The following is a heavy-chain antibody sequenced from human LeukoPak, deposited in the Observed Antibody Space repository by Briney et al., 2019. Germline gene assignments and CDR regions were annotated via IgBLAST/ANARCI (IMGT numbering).Heavy chain of an antibody. D-gene: IGHD2-2*02. CDR2: ISGSGGGT. CDR3: AKDLRYCSTTRCYKEWFDP. CDR1: GFTFSSYA. Sequence: GASLRLSCAASGFTFSSYAVTWVRQAPGKGLEWVSAISGSGGGTYYADSVKGRFTISRDNSKSTLFLQMNSLRAEDTAIYYCAKDLRYCSTTRCYKEWFDPWGQGTLVTVSS. V-gene: IGHV3-23*01. J-gene: IGHJ5*02.